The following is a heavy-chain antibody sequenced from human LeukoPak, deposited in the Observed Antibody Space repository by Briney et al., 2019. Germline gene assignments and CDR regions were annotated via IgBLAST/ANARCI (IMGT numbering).Heavy chain of an antibody. Sequence: GGSLRLSCAASGFTFSSYAMHWVRQAPGKGLEYVSAISSNGGSTYYANSVKGRFTISRDNSKNTLYLQMGSLRAEDMAVYYCARYTLHWDSSGYYLDYWGQGTLVTVSS. D-gene: IGHD3-22*01. CDR2: ISSNGGST. CDR1: GFTFSSYA. CDR3: ARYTLHWDSSGYYLDY. V-gene: IGHV3-64*01. J-gene: IGHJ4*02.